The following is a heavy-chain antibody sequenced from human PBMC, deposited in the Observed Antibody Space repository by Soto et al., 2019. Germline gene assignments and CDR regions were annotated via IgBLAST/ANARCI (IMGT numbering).Heavy chain of an antibody. CDR1: GGSITSYH. J-gene: IGHJ3*01. Sequence: SETLSLTCNVSGGSITSYHWSWFRQPPRKGLEWIGYIYSSGTTNYNPSLKSRVTISVDTSKNQFSLSLGSVTAADTAMYYCARGLPHFGSGDDAFDFWGRGTMVTVSS. V-gene: IGHV4-59*01. D-gene: IGHD3-10*01. CDR2: IYSSGTT. CDR3: ARGLPHFGSGDDAFDF.